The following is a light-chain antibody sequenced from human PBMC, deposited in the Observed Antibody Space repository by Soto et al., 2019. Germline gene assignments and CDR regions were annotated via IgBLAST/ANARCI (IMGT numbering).Light chain of an antibody. CDR1: QSVSSN. CDR3: QQYNSWPRT. J-gene: IGKJ4*01. Sequence: ETVMTQSPATLSVSPGERATLSCRASQSVSSNLAWYQQKPGQPPRLLIYDISTRATGIPTRFSGSGSGTEFTLTISSLQSEDFAVYYCQQYNSWPRTFGGGTKVEIK. CDR2: DIS. V-gene: IGKV3D-15*01.